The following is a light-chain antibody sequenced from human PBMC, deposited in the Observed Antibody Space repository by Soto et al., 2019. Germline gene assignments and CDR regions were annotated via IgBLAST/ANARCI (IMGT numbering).Light chain of an antibody. V-gene: IGKV1-9*01. J-gene: IGKJ4*01. Sequence: DIQLTQSPSLLSASVGDRVTITCRASQGISTYLAWYQQTSGKAPKLLITAASTLQRGVPSRFSGSGSGTQFTLTISSLQPEDFATYYCQQLNAYPLTLGGGTKVDI. CDR2: AAS. CDR3: QQLNAYPLT. CDR1: QGISTY.